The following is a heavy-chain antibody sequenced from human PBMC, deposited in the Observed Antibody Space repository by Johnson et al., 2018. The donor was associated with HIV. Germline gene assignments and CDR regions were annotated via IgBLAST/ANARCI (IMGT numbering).Heavy chain of an antibody. J-gene: IGHJ3*02. CDR3: AREDEGSTGYDSSGYYPFDI. V-gene: IGHV3-20*04. Sequence: VQLVESGGGLVQPGGSLRLSCAASGFTFDDYGMSWVRQAPGKGLEWVSGINWNGGSTGYADSVMGRFTISRDNAKNSLYLQMNSLRVEDTALYYCAREDEGSTGYDSSGYYPFDIWGQGTMVTVSS. D-gene: IGHD3-22*01. CDR2: INWNGGST. CDR1: GFTFDDYG.